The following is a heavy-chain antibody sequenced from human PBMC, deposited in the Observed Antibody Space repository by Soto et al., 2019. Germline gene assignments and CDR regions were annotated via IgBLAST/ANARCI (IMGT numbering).Heavy chain of an antibody. D-gene: IGHD6-13*01. CDR3: ARQNFQRLVAS. Sequence: QLQLQESGPGLVKPSETLSLTCTVSGGSISSSSDYWGWIRQPPGKRLEWIANIHYRGSTYHNPSLESRVTISVDTSKKQFSLSLTSVTAADTDVYYCARQNFQRLVASWGQGTLVTVSS. CDR2: IHYRGST. J-gene: IGHJ4*02. CDR1: GGSISSSSDY. V-gene: IGHV4-39*01.